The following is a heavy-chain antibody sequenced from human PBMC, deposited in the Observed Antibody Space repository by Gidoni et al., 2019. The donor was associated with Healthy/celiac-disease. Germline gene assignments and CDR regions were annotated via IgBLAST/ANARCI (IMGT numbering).Heavy chain of an antibody. CDR1: GYTFGSYS. V-gene: IGHV3-48*02. Sequence: EVQLGESGEGLVRPGGSLRLSCAASGYTFGSYSMNWVRQAPGKWLEGVSYICSRCSTIYYADSVKGRFTISRDNSKNSLYLPMHSLRDEDTAVYYCARDLPHYCSGGSCYSLDAFDIWGQGTMVTVSS. J-gene: IGHJ3*02. D-gene: IGHD2-15*01. CDR2: ICSRCSTI. CDR3: ARDLPHYCSGGSCYSLDAFDI.